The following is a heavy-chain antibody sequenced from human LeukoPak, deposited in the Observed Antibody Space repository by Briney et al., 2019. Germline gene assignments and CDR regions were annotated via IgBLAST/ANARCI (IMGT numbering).Heavy chain of an antibody. J-gene: IGHJ4*02. D-gene: IGHD3-22*01. Sequence: PGGSLRLSCAAYGFIVSNRYIRSVRQAPGKGLEWVSIIYGTGTTYYADSVKGRFTISRDNSKSTLYLQMNSLRAEDTAVYYCARATYYYDTSGYRDFYFDSWGQGTLVTVSS. CDR1: GFIVSNRY. CDR2: IYGTGTT. V-gene: IGHV3-53*01. CDR3: ARATYYYDTSGYRDFYFDS.